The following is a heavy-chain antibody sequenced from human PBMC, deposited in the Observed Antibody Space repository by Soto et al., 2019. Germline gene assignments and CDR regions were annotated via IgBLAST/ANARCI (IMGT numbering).Heavy chain of an antibody. Sequence: GGSLRLSCAASGFTFSTSSMTWIRQAPGKGLEWVSYITASGKTIYYADSVKGRFTVSRDNAKTSLYLQMTSLRAEDTAVYYCAREFYGRANYWGQGALVTVSS. J-gene: IGHJ4*02. CDR1: GFTFSTSS. CDR3: AREFYGRANY. D-gene: IGHD4-17*01. V-gene: IGHV3-11*01. CDR2: ITASGKTI.